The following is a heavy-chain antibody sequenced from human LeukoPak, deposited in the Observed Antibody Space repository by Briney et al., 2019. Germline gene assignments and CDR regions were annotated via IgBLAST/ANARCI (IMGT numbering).Heavy chain of an antibody. V-gene: IGHV3-30*02. Sequence: GGSLRLSSAASGFTFSKYGMHWVRQAPGKGLEWVALIRYDGSKKDYADSVKGRFTISRDNSKNTLHLQMNSLRAEDTAVYYCAKWGPQGYSSGWYDYWGQGTLVTVSS. CDR1: GFTFSKYG. CDR3: AKWGPQGYSSGWYDY. CDR2: IRYDGSKK. J-gene: IGHJ4*02. D-gene: IGHD6-19*01.